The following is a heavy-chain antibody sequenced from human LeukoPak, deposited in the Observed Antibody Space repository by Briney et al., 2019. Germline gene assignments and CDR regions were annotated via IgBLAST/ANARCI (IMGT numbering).Heavy chain of an antibody. CDR2: IYPSGTT. CDR1: GYSISSGYY. CDR3: ARAYSSSWYFNWFDP. D-gene: IGHD6-13*01. J-gene: IGHJ5*02. V-gene: IGHV4-38-2*02. Sequence: SETLSLTCTVSGYSISSGYYWGWIRQPPGKGLEWIGNIYPSGTTYYNPSLKTRVTISVDTSKNQFSLKLSSVTAADTAVYFCARAYSSSWYFNWFDPWCQGTLVTVSS.